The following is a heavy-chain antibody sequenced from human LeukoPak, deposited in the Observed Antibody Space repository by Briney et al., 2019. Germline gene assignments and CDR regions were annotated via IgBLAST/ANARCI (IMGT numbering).Heavy chain of an antibody. CDR1: GFTFSSYA. D-gene: IGHD5-12*01. Sequence: GGSLRLSCSASGFTFSSYAMHWVRQAPGKGLEYVSAISSNGGSTYYADSVKGRFTISRDNSKNTLYLQMSSLRDEDTAVYYCVKGLDIVASITRTNDYWGQGTLVTVSS. V-gene: IGHV3-64D*06. J-gene: IGHJ4*02. CDR3: VKGLDIVASITRTNDY. CDR2: ISSNGGST.